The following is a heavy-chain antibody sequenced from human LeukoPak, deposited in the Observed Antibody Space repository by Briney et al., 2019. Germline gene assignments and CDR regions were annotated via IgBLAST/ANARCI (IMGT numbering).Heavy chain of an antibody. V-gene: IGHV3-30*18. D-gene: IGHD4-23*01. CDR1: GFTFSSYG. CDR2: ISYDGSNK. CDR3: AEVNSDYGGNPNWFDP. Sequence: PGGSLRLSCAASGFTFSSYGMHWVRQAPGKGLEWVAVISYDGSNKYYADSVKGRFTISRDNSKNTLYLQMNSLRAEDTAVYYCAEVNSDYGGNPNWFDPWGQGTLVTVSS. J-gene: IGHJ5*02.